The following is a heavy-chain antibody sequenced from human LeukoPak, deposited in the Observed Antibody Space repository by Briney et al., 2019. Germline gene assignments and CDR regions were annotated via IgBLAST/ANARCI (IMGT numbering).Heavy chain of an antibody. V-gene: IGHV4-61*02. Sequence: SETLSLTCTVSGGSISSGSYYWSWIRQPAGKGLEWIGRIFASGSTSYNPSLKRRVIISVDMSKNQFSLKLRSATAADTAVHSCARDDYYYDSGSYYPYKYFDPWGEGTLVTVSS. CDR2: IFASGST. CDR3: ARDDYYYDSGSYYPYKYFDP. D-gene: IGHD3-10*01. CDR1: GGSISSGSYY. J-gene: IGHJ5*02.